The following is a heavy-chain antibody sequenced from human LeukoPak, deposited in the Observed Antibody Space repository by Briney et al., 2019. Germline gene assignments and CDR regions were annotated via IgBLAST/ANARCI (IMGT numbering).Heavy chain of an antibody. D-gene: IGHD3-10*01. CDR3: AGGGITMVRGAPYNWFDP. Sequence: ASVKVSCKASGGTFSSYAISWVRQAPGQGLEWMGGIIPIFGTANYAQKFQGRVTITADKSTSTAYMELSSPRSEDTAVYYCAGGGITMVRGAPYNWFDPWGQGTLVTVSS. CDR1: GGTFSSYA. CDR2: IIPIFGTA. J-gene: IGHJ5*02. V-gene: IGHV1-69*06.